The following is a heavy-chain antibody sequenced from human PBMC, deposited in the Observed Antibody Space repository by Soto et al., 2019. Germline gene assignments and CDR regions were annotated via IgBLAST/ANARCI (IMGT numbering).Heavy chain of an antibody. CDR1: GFTFSSYA. CDR3: ANRDPVEMAPIGAFNS. D-gene: IGHD3-16*01. Sequence: GGSLRLSCAASGFTFSSYAMSWVRQAPGKGLEWVSSISGTGGRTYYADSVKGRFTVSRDNSKNTVYLQMNSLRAEDTAEYNCANRDPVEMAPIGAFNSWGQGTLVTVSS. J-gene: IGHJ4*02. V-gene: IGHV3-23*01. CDR2: ISGTGGRT.